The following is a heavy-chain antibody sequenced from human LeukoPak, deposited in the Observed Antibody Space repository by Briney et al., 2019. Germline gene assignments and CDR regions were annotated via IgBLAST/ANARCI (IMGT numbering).Heavy chain of an antibody. CDR1: GGSLSGYY. J-gene: IGHJ3*02. CDR3: AGATVTTNAFDI. Sequence: PSETLSLTCAVYGGSLSGYYWSWIRQPPGKGLEWIGEINHSGSTNYNPSLKSRVTISVDTSKNQFSLKLSSVTAADTAVYYCAGATVTTNAFDIWGQGTMVTVSS. V-gene: IGHV4-34*01. D-gene: IGHD4-17*01. CDR2: INHSGST.